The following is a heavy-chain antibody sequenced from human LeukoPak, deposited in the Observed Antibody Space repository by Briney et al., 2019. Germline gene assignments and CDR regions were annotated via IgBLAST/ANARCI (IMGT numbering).Heavy chain of an antibody. Sequence: GGSLRLSCAASGFTFSSYAMHWVRQAPGKGLEWEAVISYDGSNKYYADSVKGRFTISRDNSKNTLYLQMNSLRAEDTAVYYCARGREQQLVSGAFDIWGQGTMVTVSS. J-gene: IGHJ3*02. CDR3: ARGREQQLVSGAFDI. V-gene: IGHV3-30*04. CDR2: ISYDGSNK. CDR1: GFTFSSYA. D-gene: IGHD6-13*01.